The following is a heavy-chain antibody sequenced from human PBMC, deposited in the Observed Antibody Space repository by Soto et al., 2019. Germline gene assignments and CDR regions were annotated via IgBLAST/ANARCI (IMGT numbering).Heavy chain of an antibody. CDR2: IYYTGST. CDR1: GGSMSSNY. Sequence: SETLSPTCTVSGGSMSSNYWTWIRQSPEKGLEWIGYIYYTGSTKYNPSLKSRVTISLDTSKTQFSLRLTSVTSADTAIYYCARGGSYGDFFDSWGQGAEVTVSS. J-gene: IGHJ4*02. CDR3: ARGGSYGDFFDS. V-gene: IGHV4-59*01. D-gene: IGHD4-17*01.